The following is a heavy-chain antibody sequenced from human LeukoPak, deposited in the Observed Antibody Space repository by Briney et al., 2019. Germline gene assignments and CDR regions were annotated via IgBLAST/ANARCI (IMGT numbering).Heavy chain of an antibody. D-gene: IGHD6-19*01. CDR2: INHSGST. V-gene: IGHV4-34*01. Sequence: PSETLSLTCTVPGGSISSYYWSWIRQPPGRGLEWIGEINHSGSTNYNPSLKSRVTISVDTSKNQFSLKLSSVTAADTAVYYCARGLSRRYSSGWYYWGQGTLVTVSS. CDR1: GGSISSYY. J-gene: IGHJ4*02. CDR3: ARGLSRRYSSGWYY.